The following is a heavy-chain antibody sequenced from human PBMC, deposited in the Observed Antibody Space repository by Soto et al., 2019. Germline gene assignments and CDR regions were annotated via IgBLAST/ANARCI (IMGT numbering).Heavy chain of an antibody. CDR3: ARRQGGYYYYYGMDV. CDR2: IDPSDSYT. D-gene: IGHD3-16*01. J-gene: IGHJ6*02. Sequence: EVQLVQSGAEVKKPGESLRISCKGSGYSFTSYWISWVRQMPGKGLEWMGRIDPSDSYTNYSPSFQGHVTISADKSISTAYLQWSSLKASDTAMYYCARRQGGYYYYYGMDVWGQGTTVTVSS. CDR1: GYSFTSYW. V-gene: IGHV5-10-1*03.